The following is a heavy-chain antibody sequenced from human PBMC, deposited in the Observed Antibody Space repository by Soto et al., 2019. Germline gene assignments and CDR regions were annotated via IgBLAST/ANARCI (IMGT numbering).Heavy chain of an antibody. CDR1: GDSVSSNSSA. J-gene: IGHJ6*02. V-gene: IGHV6-1*01. Sequence: HTLSLTCPISGDSVSSNSSAWNWIRQSPSRGLEWLGRTYYRSKWYNDYAVSVKSRITINPDTSKNQFSLQLNSVTPEDTAVYYCARDPSLGLGNGYGMDAWGQGTTVTVSS. CDR3: ARDPSLGLGNGYGMDA. D-gene: IGHD7-27*01. CDR2: TYYRSKWYN.